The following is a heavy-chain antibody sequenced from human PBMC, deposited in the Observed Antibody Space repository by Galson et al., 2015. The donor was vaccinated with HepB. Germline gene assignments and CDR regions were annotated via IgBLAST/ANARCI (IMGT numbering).Heavy chain of an antibody. J-gene: IGHJ5*02. CDR2: MSSSGDNI. Sequence: LRLSCAASGFRFSDFYMSWIHQAPGKGLEWVSYMSSSGDNISYADFVKGRFTISRDNAKSSLYLQMNSLRAEDTAIYYCARTSLGWFDPWGQGTLLTVSS. CDR1: GFRFSDFY. V-gene: IGHV3-11*01. CDR3: ARTSLGWFDP.